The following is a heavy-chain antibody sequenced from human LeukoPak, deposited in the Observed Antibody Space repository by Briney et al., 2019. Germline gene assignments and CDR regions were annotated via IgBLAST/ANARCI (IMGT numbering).Heavy chain of an antibody. J-gene: IGHJ6*03. D-gene: IGHD3-10*01. Sequence: SETLSLTCAVYGGSFSGYYWSWIRQPPGKGLEWIGEINHSGSTNYNPSLKSRVTISVDTSKNQFSLKLSSVTAADAAVYYCARGGIPGSGSYSSYYYYMDVWGKGTTVTVSS. V-gene: IGHV4-34*01. CDR1: GGSFSGYY. CDR2: INHSGST. CDR3: ARGGIPGSGSYSSYYYYMDV.